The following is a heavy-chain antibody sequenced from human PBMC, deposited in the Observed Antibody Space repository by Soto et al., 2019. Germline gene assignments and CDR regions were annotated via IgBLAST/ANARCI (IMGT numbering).Heavy chain of an antibody. J-gene: IGHJ6*01. CDR2: ISGSGGST. Sequence: PGGSLRLSCAASGFTFSSYAMSWVRQAPGKGLEWVSAISGSGGSTYYADSVKGRFTISRDNSKNTLYLQMNSLRAEDTAVYYCAKDQPPATVTSCCYYYYGMDVWGQGTTVTVSS. V-gene: IGHV3-23*01. CDR3: AKDQPPATVTSCCYYYYGMDV. D-gene: IGHD4-17*01. CDR1: GFTFSSYA.